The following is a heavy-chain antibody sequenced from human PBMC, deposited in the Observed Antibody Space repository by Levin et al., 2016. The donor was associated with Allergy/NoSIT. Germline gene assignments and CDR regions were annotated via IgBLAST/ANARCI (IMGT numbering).Heavy chain of an antibody. D-gene: IGHD3-10*01. CDR3: ARLRGIYGENFFDY. CDR2: IKQDGSEK. V-gene: IGHV3-7*03. Sequence: VRQAPGKGLEWVANIKQDGSEKYDVDSVKGRFTISRDNAKNSLYLQMNSLRAEDTAVYYCARLRGIYGENFFDYWGQGTLVTVSS. J-gene: IGHJ4*02.